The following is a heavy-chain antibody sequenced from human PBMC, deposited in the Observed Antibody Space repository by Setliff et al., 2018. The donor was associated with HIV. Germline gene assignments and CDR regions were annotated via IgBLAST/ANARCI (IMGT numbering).Heavy chain of an antibody. CDR2: FNTETRNP. CDR3: ARVGSYWSTFDY. Sequence: ASVKVSCKASGYTVTTYGISWVRQAPGQGLEWMGWFNTETRNPMYAQAFEGRLVFSLDTSVSTAYLQINSLKAEDTAMYYCARVGSYWSTFDYWGQGALVTVSS. D-gene: IGHD1-26*01. CDR1: GYTVTTYG. J-gene: IGHJ4*02. V-gene: IGHV7-4-1*02.